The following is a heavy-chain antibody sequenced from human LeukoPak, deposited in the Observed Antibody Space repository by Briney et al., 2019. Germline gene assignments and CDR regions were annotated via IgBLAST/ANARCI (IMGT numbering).Heavy chain of an antibody. CDR3: ARYGDSGGYHYYYYYGMDV. CDR1: GFIFSNYG. J-gene: IGHJ6*02. CDR2: ISSSSSYI. Sequence: GGSLRLSCAASGFIFSNYGMNWVRQAPGKGLEWVSSISSSSSYIYYADSVKGRFTISRDNAKNSLYLQMNSLRAEDTAVYYCARYGDSGGYHYYYYYGMDVWGQGTTVTVSS. D-gene: IGHD2-15*01. V-gene: IGHV3-21*01.